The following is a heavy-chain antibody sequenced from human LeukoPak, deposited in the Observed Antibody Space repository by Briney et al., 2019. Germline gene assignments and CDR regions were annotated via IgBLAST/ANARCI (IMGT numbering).Heavy chain of an antibody. CDR1: GGTFSSYA. Sequence: GASVKVSCKASGGTFSSYAISWVRQAPGQGLEWMGGIIPIFGTANYAQKFQGRVTITADESTSTAYMELSSLRSEDTAVYYCARDRPSSKLLWFGELSSYWGQGTLVTVSS. J-gene: IGHJ4*02. V-gene: IGHV1-69*13. CDR3: ARDRPSSKLLWFGELSSY. D-gene: IGHD3-10*01. CDR2: IIPIFGTA.